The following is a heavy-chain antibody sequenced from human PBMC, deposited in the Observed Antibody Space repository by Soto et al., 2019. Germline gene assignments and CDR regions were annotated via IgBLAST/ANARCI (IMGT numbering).Heavy chain of an antibody. J-gene: IGHJ4*02. Sequence: QVQLVQSGAEVKKPGASVKVSCKASGGSFSSYAISWVRQAPGQGLEWMGGIIPIFGTANYAQKFQGRVTITADESTSTAYMELSSLRSEDTGVYYCARDLTVDSSSWYYFDYWGQGTLVTVSS. V-gene: IGHV1-69*12. CDR3: ARDLTVDSSSWYYFDY. D-gene: IGHD6-13*01. CDR1: GGSFSSYA. CDR2: IIPIFGTA.